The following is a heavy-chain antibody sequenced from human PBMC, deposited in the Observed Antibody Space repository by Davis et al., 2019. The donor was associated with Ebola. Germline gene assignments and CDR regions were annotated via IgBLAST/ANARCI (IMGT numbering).Heavy chain of an antibody. CDR1: GGSFSGYY. CDR3: AGRYCSSTSCHRIAFDI. V-gene: IGHV4-34*01. Sequence: PSETLSLTCAVYGGSFSGYYWSWIRQPPGKGLEWIGEINHSGSTNYNPSLKSRVTISVDTSKNQFSLKLSSVTAADTAVYYCAGRYCSSTSCHRIAFDIWGQGTMVTVSS. D-gene: IGHD2-2*01. J-gene: IGHJ3*02. CDR2: INHSGST.